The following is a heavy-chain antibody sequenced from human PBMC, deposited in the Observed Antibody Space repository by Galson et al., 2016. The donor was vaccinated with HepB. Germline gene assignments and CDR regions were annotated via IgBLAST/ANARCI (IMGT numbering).Heavy chain of an antibody. D-gene: IGHD5-24*01. CDR3: ASVGWGMATTGPFFDY. V-gene: IGHV3-21*01. J-gene: IGHJ4*01. CDR2: ITSSSSYI. CDR1: GFTFSSYS. Sequence: SLRLSCAASGFTFSSYSMNWVRQAPGKGLEWVSSITSSSSYIYYADSVKGRFTISRDNAKNSLYLQMNSLRAEDTAVYYCASVGWGMATTGPFFDYWGHGTLVTVSS.